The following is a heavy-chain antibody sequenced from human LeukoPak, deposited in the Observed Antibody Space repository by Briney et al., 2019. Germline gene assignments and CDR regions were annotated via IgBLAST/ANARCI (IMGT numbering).Heavy chain of an antibody. D-gene: IGHD2-2*01. CDR2: IWYDGSNK. CDR3: ARDHGCSSTSCYVAYYGMDV. Sequence: PGRSLRLSCAAPGFTFSSYGMHWVRQAPGKGLEWVAVIWYDGSNKYYADSVKGRFTISRDNSKNTLYLQMNSLRAEDTAVYYCARDHGCSSTSCYVAYYGMDVWGKGTTGTVSA. V-gene: IGHV3-33*01. CDR1: GFTFSSYG. J-gene: IGHJ6*04.